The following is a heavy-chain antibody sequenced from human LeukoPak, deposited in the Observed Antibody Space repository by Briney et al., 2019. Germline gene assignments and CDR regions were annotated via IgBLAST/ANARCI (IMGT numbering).Heavy chain of an antibody. V-gene: IGHV4-59*01. Sequence: SETLSLTCTVSGGSISSYYWSWIRQPPGKGLEWIGYIYYSGSTNYNPSLKSRVTISVDTSKNQFYLKLSSVTAADTAVYYCARVSYGSGSYYWGQGTLVTVSS. D-gene: IGHD3-10*01. J-gene: IGHJ4*02. CDR3: ARVSYGSGSYY. CDR1: GGSISSYY. CDR2: IYYSGST.